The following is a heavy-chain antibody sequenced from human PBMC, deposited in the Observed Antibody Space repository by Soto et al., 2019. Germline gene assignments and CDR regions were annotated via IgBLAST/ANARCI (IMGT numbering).Heavy chain of an antibody. CDR3: AHTQGIVLVPAAIWY. D-gene: IGHD2-2*02. J-gene: IGHJ4*02. Sequence: XVSLRLSCAASGFTFSSYAMSGVRQAPGKGLEWVSGITASGGSTSYADSVKGRFTISRDNSKNTLYLQMNSLRAEDTAVYYCAHTQGIVLVPAAIWYWGQGTLVTVSS. CDR2: ITASGGST. V-gene: IGHV3-23*01. CDR1: GFTFSSYA.